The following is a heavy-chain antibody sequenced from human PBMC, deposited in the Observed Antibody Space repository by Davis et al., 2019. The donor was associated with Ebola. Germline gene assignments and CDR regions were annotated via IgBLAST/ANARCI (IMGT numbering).Heavy chain of an antibody. Sequence: GESLKISCAASGFTFSSYSMNWVRQAPGKGLEWVSYISSSSSTIYYADSVKGRFTISRDNAKNSLYLQMDSLRDEDTAVYYCARAGQGCFDYWGQGTLVTVSS. CDR2: ISSSSSTI. J-gene: IGHJ4*02. V-gene: IGHV3-48*02. CDR3: ARAGQGCFDY. CDR1: GFTFSSYS.